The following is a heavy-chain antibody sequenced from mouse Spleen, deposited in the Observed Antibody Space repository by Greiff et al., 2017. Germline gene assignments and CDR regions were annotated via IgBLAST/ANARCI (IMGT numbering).Heavy chain of an antibody. CDR3: ARGAYYRYDAWFAY. CDR2: IHPNSGST. CDR1: GYTFTSYW. Sequence: VQLQQPGAELVKPGASVKLSCKASGYTFTSYWMHWVKQRPGQGLEWIGMIHPNSGSTNYNEKFKSKATLTVDKSSSTAYMQLSSLTSEDSAVYYCARGAYYRYDAWFAYWGQGTLVTVSA. J-gene: IGHJ3*01. V-gene: IGHV1-64*01. D-gene: IGHD2-14*01.